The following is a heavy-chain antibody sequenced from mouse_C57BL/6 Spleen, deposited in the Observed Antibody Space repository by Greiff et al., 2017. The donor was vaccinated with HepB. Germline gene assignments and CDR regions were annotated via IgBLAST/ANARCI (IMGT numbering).Heavy chain of an antibody. CDR3: ARGNDYDGAWFAY. J-gene: IGHJ3*01. D-gene: IGHD2-4*01. V-gene: IGHV5-6*01. Sequence: EVQVVESGGDLVKPGGSLKLSCAASGFTFSSYGMSWVRQTPDKRLEWVATISSGGSYTYYPDSVKGRFTISRDNAKNTLYLQMSSLKSEDTAMYYCARGNDYDGAWFAYWGQGTLVTVSA. CDR1: GFTFSSYG. CDR2: ISSGGSYT.